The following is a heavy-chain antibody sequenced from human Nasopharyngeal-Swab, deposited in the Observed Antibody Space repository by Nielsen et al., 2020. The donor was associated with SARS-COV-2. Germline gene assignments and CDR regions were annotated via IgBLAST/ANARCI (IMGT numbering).Heavy chain of an antibody. CDR3: ASTPVTLADPFDI. J-gene: IGHJ3*02. CDR1: GYSIISYA. V-gene: IGHV1-3*01. CDR2: IDGGNGNT. D-gene: IGHD4-23*01. Sequence: ASAKVFCKVYGYSIISYAIHWVRQALGQGLEWMGWIDGGNGNTKYSQKFQGRLTITRDTSASTAYMELSSLRSEDTAFYFCASTPVTLADPFDIWGQGTVVTVSS.